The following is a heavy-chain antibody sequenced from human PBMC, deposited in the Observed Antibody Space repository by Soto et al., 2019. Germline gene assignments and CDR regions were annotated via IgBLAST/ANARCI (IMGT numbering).Heavy chain of an antibody. D-gene: IGHD1-1*01. Sequence: SETLSLTCAVYGGSFSGYYWSWIRQPPGKGLEWIGEINHSGSTNYNPSLKSRVTISVDTSKNTVYLQMNSLRAEDTAVYYCAADAAPTDPYKWFDPWGQGTMVTVSS. CDR2: INHSGST. J-gene: IGHJ5*02. CDR3: AADAAPTDPYKWFDP. CDR1: GGSFSGYY. V-gene: IGHV4-34*01.